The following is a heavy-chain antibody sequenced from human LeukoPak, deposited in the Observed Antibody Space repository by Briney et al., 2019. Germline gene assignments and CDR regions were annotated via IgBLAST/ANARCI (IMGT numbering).Heavy chain of an antibody. J-gene: IGHJ4*02. CDR2: ISSSSSYI. D-gene: IGHD6-19*01. CDR1: GFTFSSYS. Sequence: GGSLRLSCAASGFTFSSYSMNWVRQAPGKGLEWVSSISSSSSYIYYADSVKGRFTISRDNAKNSLYLQMNSLRAEDTAVYYCARDSRQWLVRDYWGQGTLVAVSS. V-gene: IGHV3-21*01. CDR3: ARDSRQWLVRDY.